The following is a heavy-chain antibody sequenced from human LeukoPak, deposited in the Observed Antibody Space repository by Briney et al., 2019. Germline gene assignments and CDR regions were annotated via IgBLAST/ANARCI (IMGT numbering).Heavy chain of an antibody. CDR3: ARHIPGGACFLYS. V-gene: IGHV3-7*01. CDR2: INEGGSW. Sequence: GGSLRLSCAASGFTFSNYWMSWVRQAPGKGLEWVANINEGGSWSVVSVKGRFTISRDNAKNLLHLQMSDVRGDDTAVYYCARHIPGGACFLYSWGQGTLVSVSS. J-gene: IGHJ4*02. CDR1: GFTFSNYW. D-gene: IGHD2-21*02.